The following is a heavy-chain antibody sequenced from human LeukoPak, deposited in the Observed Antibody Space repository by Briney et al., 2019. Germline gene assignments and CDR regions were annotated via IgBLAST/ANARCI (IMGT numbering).Heavy chain of an antibody. D-gene: IGHD3-22*01. CDR3: VRDSYSRDLDY. CDR1: AFTFSSYW. J-gene: IGHJ4*02. Sequence: PGGSLRLSCAASAFTFSSYWMSWVRQAPGKGREWVANIKEDGSEQYYVDSLKGRFTISRDNAKNSLYLQMNSLRAEDTAVYYCVRDSYSRDLDYWGQGTLVTVSS. V-gene: IGHV3-7*01. CDR2: IKEDGSEQ.